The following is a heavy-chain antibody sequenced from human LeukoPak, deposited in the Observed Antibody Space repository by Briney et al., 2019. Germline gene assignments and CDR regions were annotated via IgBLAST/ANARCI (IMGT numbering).Heavy chain of an antibody. CDR2: INSDGSST. J-gene: IGHJ4*02. D-gene: IGHD1-26*01. CDR3: AKGYSGSYSDPPY. V-gene: IGHV3-74*01. CDR1: GFTFSSYW. Sequence: GGSLRLSCAASGFTFSSYWMHWVRQAPGKGLVWVSRINSDGSSTSYADSVKGRFTISRDNSKNTLYLQMNSLRAEDTAVYYCAKGYSGSYSDPPYWGQGTLVTVSS.